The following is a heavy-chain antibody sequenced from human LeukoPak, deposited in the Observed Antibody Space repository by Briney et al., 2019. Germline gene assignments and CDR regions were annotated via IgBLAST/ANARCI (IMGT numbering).Heavy chain of an antibody. D-gene: IGHD6-13*01. CDR3: AKDWRYSSSTTPY. V-gene: IGHV3-30*18. CDR2: ISHDGSDK. CDR1: GCSFSYYG. J-gene: IGHJ4*02. Sequence: GGSLRLSCAASGCSFSYYGMHWVRQAPGKGLEWVAVISHDGSDKYYADSVKGRFSISRDNSKNTLYLQMNSLRTEDTAVYYCAKDWRYSSSTTPYWGQGTLVTVSS.